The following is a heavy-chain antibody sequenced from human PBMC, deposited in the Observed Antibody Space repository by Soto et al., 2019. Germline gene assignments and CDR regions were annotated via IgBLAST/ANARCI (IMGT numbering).Heavy chain of an antibody. CDR2: IYYSGSA. Sequence: TSETLSLTCTVSGGSISSSSYYWGWIRQPPGKGLEWIGNIYYSGSASYNPSLKSRVTISVDTSKNQVSLKLSSVTAADTAVYYCARMGGPSSSWYTHVGFDYYYYGMDVWGQGTTVTVSS. CDR3: ARMGGPSSSWYTHVGFDYYYYGMDV. J-gene: IGHJ6*02. CDR1: GGSISSSSYY. V-gene: IGHV4-39*01. D-gene: IGHD6-13*01.